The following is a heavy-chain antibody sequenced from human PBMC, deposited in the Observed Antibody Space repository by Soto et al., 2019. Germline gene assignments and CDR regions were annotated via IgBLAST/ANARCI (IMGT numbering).Heavy chain of an antibody. Sequence: GGSLRLSCAASGFTFSSYSMNWVRQAPGKGLEWVSSISSSSSYIYYADSVKGRFTISRDNAKNSLYLQMNSLRAEDTAVYYCVKGPTATVNCDYWGQGTLVTVSS. V-gene: IGHV3-21*04. J-gene: IGHJ4*02. CDR1: GFTFSSYS. D-gene: IGHD4-17*01. CDR3: VKGPTATVNCDY. CDR2: ISSSSSYI.